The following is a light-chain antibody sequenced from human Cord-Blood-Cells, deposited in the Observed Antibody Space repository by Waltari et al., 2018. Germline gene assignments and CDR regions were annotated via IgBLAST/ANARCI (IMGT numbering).Light chain of an antibody. CDR1: QSLLHSNGYNY. CDR3: MQALQTPWT. Sequence: DIVMTQSPLSLPVTPGEPASISCRSSQSLLHSNGYNYLDWYLQQPGQSPQLLIYLGSNRASGVHDRFSGSGSGTDFTLKISRVEAEDVGVYYCMQALQTPWTFGQGTKVEIK. J-gene: IGKJ1*01. CDR2: LGS. V-gene: IGKV2-28*01.